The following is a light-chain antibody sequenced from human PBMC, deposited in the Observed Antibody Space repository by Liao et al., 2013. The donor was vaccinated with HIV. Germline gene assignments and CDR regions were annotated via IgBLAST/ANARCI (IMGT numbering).Light chain of an antibody. Sequence: YMLAQPPSLSVAPGGTATMTCGGEVIGTKSVNWYRHKPGQAPVMVIFYDRDRPSGIPERFSVSNSGNTATLTISRVEVGDEADYYCQVWDSSADHPVFGGGTKLTVL. V-gene: IGLV3-21*04. CDR1: VIGTKS. CDR3: QVWDSSADHPV. CDR2: YDR. J-gene: IGLJ3*02.